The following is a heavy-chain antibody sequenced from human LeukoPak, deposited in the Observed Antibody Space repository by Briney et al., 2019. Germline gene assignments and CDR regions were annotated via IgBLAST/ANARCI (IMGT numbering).Heavy chain of an antibody. J-gene: IGHJ4*02. V-gene: IGHV4-34*01. Sequence: SETLSLTCAVYGGSFSGYYWSWIRQPPGKGLEWIGEINHSGSTNYNPSLKSRVTISVETSQKQFSPKLSSVTSAAAAVYYCASRTNYDFWTGYYPLRYWGQGTLVTVSP. D-gene: IGHD3-3*01. CDR3: ASRTNYDFWTGYYPLRY. CDR2: INHSGST. CDR1: GGSFSGYY.